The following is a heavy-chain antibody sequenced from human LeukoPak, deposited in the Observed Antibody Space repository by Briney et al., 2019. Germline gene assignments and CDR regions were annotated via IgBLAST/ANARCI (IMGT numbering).Heavy chain of an antibody. V-gene: IGHV4-59*08. CDR3: ARHVVWGSVAGDFDY. CDR1: GGSINSHY. CDR2: ISYSGST. J-gene: IGHJ4*02. Sequence: PSETLSLTCTVSGGSINSHYWSWIRQPPGKGLEGIGYISYSGSTDYNPSLKSRVAFSVDTSKNQVSLKLSSVTAADTAAYYCARHVVWGSVAGDFDYWGQGTLVTVSS. D-gene: IGHD3-16*01.